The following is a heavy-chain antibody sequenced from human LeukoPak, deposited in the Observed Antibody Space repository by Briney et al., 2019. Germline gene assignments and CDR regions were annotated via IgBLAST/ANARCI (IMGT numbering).Heavy chain of an antibody. V-gene: IGHV3-30-3*01. Sequence: GGSRRLSCAASGFTFSSYAMHWVRQAQGKGLEWVAVISYDGSNKYYADSVKGRFTISRDNSKNTLYLQMNSLRAEDTAVYYCARDRPSSGYYYRYYFDYWGQGTLVTVSS. CDR3: ARDRPSSGYYYRYYFDY. CDR1: GFTFSSYA. J-gene: IGHJ4*02. CDR2: ISYDGSNK. D-gene: IGHD3-22*01.